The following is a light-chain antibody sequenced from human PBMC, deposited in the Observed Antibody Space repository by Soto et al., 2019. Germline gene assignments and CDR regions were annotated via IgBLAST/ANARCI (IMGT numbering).Light chain of an antibody. V-gene: IGLV2-14*01. J-gene: IGLJ1*01. CDR1: SSDVGGYNY. CDR2: EVS. Sequence: QSALTQPASVSGSAGQSITISCTGTSSDVGGYNYVSWYKHPPRKAPILMIYEVSDRPSGVSNRYSGSKSGNTASLTISGLQAEDEADYYCSSYTSSNTYVFGTGTKVTVL. CDR3: SSYTSSNTYV.